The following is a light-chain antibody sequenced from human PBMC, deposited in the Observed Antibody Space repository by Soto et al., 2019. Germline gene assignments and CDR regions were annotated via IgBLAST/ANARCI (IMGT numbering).Light chain of an antibody. CDR3: SSYTSSTTVV. CDR1: SSDVGGYNY. CDR2: DVS. J-gene: IGLJ2*01. Sequence: QSALTQPASVSGSPGQSITISCTGTSSDVGGYNYVSWYQQHPGKAPKLMINDVSNRPSVVSNRFSGPKSGNTASLATSGLKAEDEAEYYCSSYTSSTTVVFGGGTKLTVL. V-gene: IGLV2-14*01.